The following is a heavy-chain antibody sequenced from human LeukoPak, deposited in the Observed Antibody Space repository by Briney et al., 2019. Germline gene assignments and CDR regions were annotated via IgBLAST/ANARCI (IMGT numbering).Heavy chain of an antibody. Sequence: SETLSLTCTVSGGSISYSSYYWGWIRQPPGKGLEWIGEINHSGSTNYNPSLKSRVTISVDTSKNQFSLKLSSVTAADTAVYYCARGDISSSHVDYWGQGTLVTVSS. J-gene: IGHJ4*02. CDR3: ARGDISSSHVDY. V-gene: IGHV4-39*07. D-gene: IGHD6-13*01. CDR2: INHSGST. CDR1: GGSISYSSYY.